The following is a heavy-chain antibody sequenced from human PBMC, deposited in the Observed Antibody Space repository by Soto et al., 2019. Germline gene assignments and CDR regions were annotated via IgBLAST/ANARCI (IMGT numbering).Heavy chain of an antibody. CDR1: GYTFTSYG. V-gene: IGHV1-18*04. Sequence: ASVKVSFKACGYTFTSYGISWVRQAAGQGLEWMGWISAYNGNTSYAQKLQGRVTMTTDTSTRTAYMELRSLRSDDTAGYYCPVVSMIGVLTGIEYWGQGTLVTASS. CDR2: ISAYNGNT. CDR3: PVVSMIGVLTGIEY. D-gene: IGHD3-22*01. J-gene: IGHJ4*02.